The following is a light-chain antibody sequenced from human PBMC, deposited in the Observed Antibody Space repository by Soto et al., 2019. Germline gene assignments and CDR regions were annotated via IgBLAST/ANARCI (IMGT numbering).Light chain of an antibody. CDR3: QQYNNWLRT. Sequence: EIVMTQSPATLSVSPGERATLSCRASQSVSSNLAWYPQKPGQAPRLLIYGASTRATGIPARFSGSESGTEFTLTISSLQSEDFAVYYCQQYNNWLRTFGQGTKGEIK. J-gene: IGKJ1*01. CDR2: GAS. CDR1: QSVSSN. V-gene: IGKV3-15*01.